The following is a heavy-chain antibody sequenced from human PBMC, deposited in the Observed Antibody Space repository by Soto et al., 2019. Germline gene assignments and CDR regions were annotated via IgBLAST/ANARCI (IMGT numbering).Heavy chain of an antibody. Sequence: EVQLVESGGGLVKPGGSLRLSCAASGFTFSSYSMNWVRQAPGKGLEWVSSISSSSSYVYYAYSEKGLFTIARDNDKNTLYLQTNSLRDEDTAVYCRASERAGDDDAFDIWGQGTMVTVGS. CDR2: ISSSSSYV. CDR1: GFTFSSYS. CDR3: ASERAGDDDAFDI. V-gene: IGHV3-21*01. J-gene: IGHJ3*02.